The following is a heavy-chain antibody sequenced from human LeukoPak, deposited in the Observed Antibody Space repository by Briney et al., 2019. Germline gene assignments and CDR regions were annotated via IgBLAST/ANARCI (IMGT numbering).Heavy chain of an antibody. D-gene: IGHD1-26*01. V-gene: IGHV3-74*01. CDR1: GFSFSSSW. CDR2: INDDETST. CDR3: ATTGSGSYYDY. Sequence: PGGSLRLSCAASGFSFSSSWMHWVRQAPGKGLVWVSRINDDETSTGYADSVKGRFTISRDNAKNTLYLQMNSLRADDTAVYYCATTGSGSYYDYWGQGTLVTASS. J-gene: IGHJ4*02.